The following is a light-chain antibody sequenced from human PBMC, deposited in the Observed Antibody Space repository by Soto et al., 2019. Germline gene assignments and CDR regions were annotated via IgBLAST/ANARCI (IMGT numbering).Light chain of an antibody. V-gene: IGLV2-14*01. J-gene: IGLJ1*01. Sequence: QSVLTQPASVSGSPGQSITISCTGASSDVGGYNFVSWYQHRPGTPPKLIIYEVTHRPSGVSHRFSGSKSANTASLTISGLQVEDEADYFCGSYSSTTTREVFGTGTKVTVL. CDR3: GSYSSTTTREV. CDR2: EVT. CDR1: SSDVGGYNF.